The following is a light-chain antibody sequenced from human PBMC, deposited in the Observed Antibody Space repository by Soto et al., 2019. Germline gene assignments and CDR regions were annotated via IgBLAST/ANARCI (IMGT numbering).Light chain of an antibody. V-gene: IGKV1-5*01. J-gene: IGKJ1*01. Sequence: DIQMTQSPSTLSGSVGDRVTITCRASQSISSWLAWYQQKPGKAPKLLIYDASSLESGVPSRFSGSGSGTEFTLTITGLQPDDFATYYCQQSYSSPWTFGQGTKVDIK. CDR3: QQSYSSPWT. CDR2: DAS. CDR1: QSISSW.